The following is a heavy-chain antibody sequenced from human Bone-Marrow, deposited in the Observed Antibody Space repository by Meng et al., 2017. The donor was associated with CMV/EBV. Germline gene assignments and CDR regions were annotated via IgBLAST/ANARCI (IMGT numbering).Heavy chain of an antibody. J-gene: IGHJ6*02. CDR2: INPNSGGT. V-gene: IGHV1-2*02. CDR3: AHSYCSSTSCFVPGYYYYGMDV. CDR1: GYTFTGYY. D-gene: IGHD2-2*01. Sequence: ASVKVSCKASGYTFTGYYMHWVRQAPGQGLEWMGWINPNSGGTNYAQKFQGRVTMTRDTSISTAYMELSRLRSDDTAVYYCAHSYCSSTSCFVPGYYYYGMDVWGQGTTVTVSS.